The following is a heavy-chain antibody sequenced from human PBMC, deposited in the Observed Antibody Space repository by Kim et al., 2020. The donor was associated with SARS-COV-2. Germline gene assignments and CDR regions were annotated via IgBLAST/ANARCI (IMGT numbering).Heavy chain of an antibody. CDR3: GKDLSPGGMAV. Sequence: DYADSVRGRLSISGVDAKNSVYLEMNSLRPEDTALYYCGKDLSPGGMAVWGQGTMVTVSS. D-gene: IGHD3-10*01. J-gene: IGHJ6*02. V-gene: IGHV3-9*01.